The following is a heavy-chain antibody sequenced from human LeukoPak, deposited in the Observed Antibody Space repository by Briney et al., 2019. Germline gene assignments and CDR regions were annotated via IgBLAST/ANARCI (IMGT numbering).Heavy chain of an antibody. CDR3: ARGNLITTIHESVVVVAATPVWASYFDY. V-gene: IGHV4-34*01. CDR2: INHSGST. Sequence: SETLSLTCAVSGGSISSGGYYWSWIRQPPGKGLEWIGEINHSGSTNYNPSLKSRVTISVDTSKNQFSLKLSSVTAADTAVYYCARGNLITTIHESVVVVAATPVWASYFDYWGQGTLVTVSS. CDR1: GGSISSGGYY. J-gene: IGHJ4*02. D-gene: IGHD2-15*01.